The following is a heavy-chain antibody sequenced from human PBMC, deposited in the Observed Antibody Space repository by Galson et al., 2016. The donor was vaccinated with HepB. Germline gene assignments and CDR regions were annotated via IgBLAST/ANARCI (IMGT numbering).Heavy chain of an antibody. D-gene: IGHD2/OR15-2a*01. Sequence: SLRLSCAASGFTFSGYGMHWVRQAPGKGLEWVAADSMDGRRKWYAESVEGRFTISRDNFNNMLYLQMSSLIPDDTAVYFCAKRHEYCPPVGCSVDYWGQRTLVTVSS. CDR3: AKRHEYCPPVGCSVDY. CDR2: DSMDGRRK. J-gene: IGHJ4*02. V-gene: IGHV3-30*18. CDR1: GFTFSGYG.